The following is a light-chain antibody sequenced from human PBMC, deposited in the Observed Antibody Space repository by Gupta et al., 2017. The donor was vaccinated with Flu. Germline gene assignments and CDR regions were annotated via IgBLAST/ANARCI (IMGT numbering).Light chain of an antibody. CDR3: QQNDNWPEYT. Sequence: DIVFSQSPDCLAVSVGERATINCKSSQSVLHRSNNQDYLTWYQQKPRQPPKVLIYWASTRGPGVPDGFSGGGCGTDFSLTISGQQEEDVALYYCQQNDNWPEYTFGQGTKLEIK. CDR1: QSVLHRSNNQDY. J-gene: IGKJ2*01. V-gene: IGKV4-1*01. CDR2: WAS.